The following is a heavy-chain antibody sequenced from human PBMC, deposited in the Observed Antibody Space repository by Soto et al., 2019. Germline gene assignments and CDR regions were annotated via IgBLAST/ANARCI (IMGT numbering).Heavy chain of an antibody. J-gene: IGHJ4*02. CDR1: GGSISSYY. CDR3: ARHWTGLDY. D-gene: IGHD2-8*02. CDR2: IHYSGST. Sequence: SQTLSLTYAVSGGSISSYYWSWIRQAPEKGLDYIGYIHYSGSTNYKPSLRSRVTMSVDTSKNQFSLKLSSVTAAVTGVYYCARHWTGLDYCGEGAPVTVSS. V-gene: IGHV4-59*08.